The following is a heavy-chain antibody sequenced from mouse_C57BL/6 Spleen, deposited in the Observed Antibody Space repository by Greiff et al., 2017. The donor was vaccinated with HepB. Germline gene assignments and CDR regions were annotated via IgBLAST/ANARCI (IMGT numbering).Heavy chain of an antibody. CDR1: GFNIKDDY. CDR3: TTRYSNYSSFAY. Sequence: VQLQQSGAELVRPGASVKLSCTASGFNIKDDYMHWVKQRPEQGLEWIGWIDPENGDTEYASKFQGKATIAADTSSNTAYLQLSSLTSEDAAVYYCTTRYSNYSSFAYWGQGTLVTVSA. D-gene: IGHD2-5*01. V-gene: IGHV14-4*01. J-gene: IGHJ3*01. CDR2: IDPENGDT.